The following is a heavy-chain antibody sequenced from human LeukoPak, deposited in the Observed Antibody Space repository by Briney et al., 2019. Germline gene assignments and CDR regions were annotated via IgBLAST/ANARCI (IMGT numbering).Heavy chain of an antibody. D-gene: IGHD6-13*01. CDR3: ARSIAAAGPPYNWFDP. CDR1: GGSISSYY. J-gene: IGHJ5*02. V-gene: IGHV4-59*08. Sequence: SETLSLTCTVSGGSISSYYWSWIRQPPGKGLEWIGYIYYSGSTNYNPSLKSRVTISVDTSKNQFSLKLSSVTAADTAVYYCARSIAAAGPPYNWFDPWGQGTLVTVSS. CDR2: IYYSGST.